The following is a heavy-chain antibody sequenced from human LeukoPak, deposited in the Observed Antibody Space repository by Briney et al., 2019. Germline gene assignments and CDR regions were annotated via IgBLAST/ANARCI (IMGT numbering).Heavy chain of an antibody. CDR1: GGSFSGYY. CDR3: ASGWSRYYGMDV. CDR2: INHSGST. Sequence: SETLSLTCAVYGGSFSGYYWSWIRQPPGKGLEWIGEINHSGSTNYNPSLKSRVTISVDTSKNQFSLKLSSVTAADTAVYYCASGWSRYYGMDVWGKGATVTVSS. V-gene: IGHV4-34*01. D-gene: IGHD3-3*01. J-gene: IGHJ6*04.